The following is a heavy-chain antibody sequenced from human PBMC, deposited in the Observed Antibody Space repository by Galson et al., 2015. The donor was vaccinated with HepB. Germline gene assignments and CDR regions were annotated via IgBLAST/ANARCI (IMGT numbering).Heavy chain of an antibody. D-gene: IGHD3/OR15-3a*01. J-gene: IGHJ4*02. Sequence: SLRLSCAASGFTFSTSSMNWVRQAPGKGLEWVSSISSSSSYIYYAGSVGGRFAISRDNAKNSLYLQMNSLRAEDTAVYYCARGCDSALISGCFDYWGQGTLVTVSS. CDR3: ARGCDSALISGCFDY. V-gene: IGHV3-21*01. CDR1: GFTFSTSS. CDR2: ISSSSSYI.